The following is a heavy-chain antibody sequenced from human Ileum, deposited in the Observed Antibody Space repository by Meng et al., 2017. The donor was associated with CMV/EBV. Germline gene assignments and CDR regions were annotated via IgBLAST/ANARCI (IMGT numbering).Heavy chain of an antibody. Sequence: SETLSLTCTVPGGSISSSSYYWGWIRQPPGKGLEWIGSIYYSGSTYYNPSLKSRVTISVDTSKNQFSLKLSSVTAADTAVYYCARGIQLWSYYYYGMDVWGQGTTVTVSS. V-gene: IGHV4-39*07. CDR2: IYYSGST. CDR1: GGSISSSSYY. CDR3: ARGIQLWSYYYYGMDV. J-gene: IGHJ6*02. D-gene: IGHD5-18*01.